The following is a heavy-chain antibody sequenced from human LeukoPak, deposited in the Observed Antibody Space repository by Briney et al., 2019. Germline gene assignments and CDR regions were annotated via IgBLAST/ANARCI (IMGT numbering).Heavy chain of an antibody. V-gene: IGHV4-34*01. J-gene: IGHJ4*02. Sequence: SETLSLTCAVYGGSFSGYYWSWIRQPPGKGLEWIGEINHSGSTNYNPSLKSRVTISVDTSKNQFSLKLSSVTAADTAVYYCARTTMIVMFDYWGQGTLVTVSS. CDR2: INHSGST. CDR3: ARTTMIVMFDY. CDR1: GGSFSGYY. D-gene: IGHD3-22*01.